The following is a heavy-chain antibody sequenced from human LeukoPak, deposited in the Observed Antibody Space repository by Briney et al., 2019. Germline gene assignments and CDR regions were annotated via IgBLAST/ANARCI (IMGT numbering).Heavy chain of an antibody. CDR2: ISSSSSYI. D-gene: IGHD1-26*01. CDR1: GFTFSSYS. V-gene: IGHV3-21*01. Sequence: GGSLRLSCAASGFTFSSYSMHWVRQAPGKGREWVSSISSSSSYIYYADSVKGRFTISRDNAKNSLYLQMNSLRAGDTAVYYCARAGGVGATGYYFDYWGKGTLVTVSS. J-gene: IGHJ4*02. CDR3: ARAGGVGATGYYFDY.